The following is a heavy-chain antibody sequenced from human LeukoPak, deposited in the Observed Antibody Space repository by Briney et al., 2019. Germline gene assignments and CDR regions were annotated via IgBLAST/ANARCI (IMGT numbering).Heavy chain of an antibody. Sequence: SETLSLTCTVSGGSISRYYWSWIRQPPGKGLEWIGYIYYSGSTNYNPSLKSRVTISVDTSKNQFSLKLSSVTAADTAVYYCASSQSVGEMATIGDYFDYWGQGTLVTVSS. CDR1: GGSISRYY. CDR3: ASSQSVGEMATIGDYFDY. CDR2: IYYSGST. J-gene: IGHJ4*02. V-gene: IGHV4-59*01. D-gene: IGHD5-24*01.